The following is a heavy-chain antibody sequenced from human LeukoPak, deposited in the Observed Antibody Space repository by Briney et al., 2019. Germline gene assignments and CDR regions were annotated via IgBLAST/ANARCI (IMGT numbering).Heavy chain of an antibody. CDR3: ARGYSAYPYYFDY. Sequence: SETLSLTCTVSGGSISSGSYYWSWIRQPPGEGLEWIGYIYYSGSTNYNPSLKSRVTISVDTSKNHFSLRLSSVTAADTAVYYCARGYSAYPYYFDYWGQGTLVTVSS. CDR2: IYYSGST. V-gene: IGHV4-61*03. J-gene: IGHJ4*02. D-gene: IGHD5-12*01. CDR1: GGSISSGSYY.